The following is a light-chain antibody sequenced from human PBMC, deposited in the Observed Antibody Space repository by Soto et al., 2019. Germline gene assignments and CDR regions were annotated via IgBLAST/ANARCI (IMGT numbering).Light chain of an antibody. CDR1: QSISSY. CDR3: QQRSNWPPIT. CDR2: DAS. V-gene: IGKV3-11*01. J-gene: IGKJ5*01. Sequence: VMTQSPASLSLSPGERATLYCRVSQSISSYLAWYQQKPGQAPRLLIYDASNRATGIPARFSGSGSGTDFTLTISSLEPEDFAVYYCQQRSNWPPITFGQGTRLEIK.